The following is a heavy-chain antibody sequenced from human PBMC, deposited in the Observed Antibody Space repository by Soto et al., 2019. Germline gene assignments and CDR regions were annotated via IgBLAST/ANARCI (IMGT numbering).Heavy chain of an antibody. Sequence: SETLSLTCTVSGGSISNYYWTWIRQPAGKGLEWIGRIYTSGSTDYNPSLKSRVTLSVDTSKNQFSLKLSSVTAADTALYYCARQTTYSSSWFDYWGHGTLVTAPQ. CDR3: ARQTTYSSSWFDY. D-gene: IGHD2-2*01. V-gene: IGHV4-4*07. J-gene: IGHJ5*01. CDR1: GGSISNYY. CDR2: IYTSGST.